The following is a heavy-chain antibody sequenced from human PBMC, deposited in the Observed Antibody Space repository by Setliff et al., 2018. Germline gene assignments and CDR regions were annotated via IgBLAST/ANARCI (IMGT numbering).Heavy chain of an antibody. Sequence: GASVKVSCKVSGYTLNELSMHWVRQAPGKGLEWMGGFDPEDGETIYAQKFQGSVTMTEDTSTDTAYMELSSLRSEDTAVYYCATEAQVGVAVAGTSAFDIWGQGTMVTVSS. D-gene: IGHD6-19*01. J-gene: IGHJ3*02. CDR3: ATEAQVGVAVAGTSAFDI. CDR1: GYTLNELS. CDR2: FDPEDGET. V-gene: IGHV1-24*01.